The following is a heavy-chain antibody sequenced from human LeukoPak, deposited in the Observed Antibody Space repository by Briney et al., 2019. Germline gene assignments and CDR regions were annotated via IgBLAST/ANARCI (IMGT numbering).Heavy chain of an antibody. J-gene: IGHJ6*03. CDR3: ARLRGYSGYDLRGYYYYYMDV. Sequence: PSQTLSLICTVSGGSISSGSYYWSWIRQPAGKGLEWIGRIYTSGSTNYNPSLKSRVTISVDTSKNQFSLKLSSVTAADTAVYYCARLRGYSGYDLRGYYYYYMDVWGKGTTVTVSS. V-gene: IGHV4-61*02. CDR2: IYTSGST. CDR1: GGSISSGSYY. D-gene: IGHD5-12*01.